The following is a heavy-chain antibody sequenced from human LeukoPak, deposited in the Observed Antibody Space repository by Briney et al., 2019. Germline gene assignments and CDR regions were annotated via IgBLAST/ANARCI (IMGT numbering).Heavy chain of an antibody. D-gene: IGHD6-19*01. Sequence: GGSLRLSCAASGFTFSTYEMNWVRQAPGKGLEWISYISSSGTTTHYADSVKGRFTISRDNAKNSLYLQMNCLRAEDTAIYYCARDRTTVAGVWFDPWGQGTLVTVSS. CDR2: ISSSGTTT. V-gene: IGHV3-48*03. CDR1: GFTFSTYE. CDR3: ARDRTTVAGVWFDP. J-gene: IGHJ5*02.